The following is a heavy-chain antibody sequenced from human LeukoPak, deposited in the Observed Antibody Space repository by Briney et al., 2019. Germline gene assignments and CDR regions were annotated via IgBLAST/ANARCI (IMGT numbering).Heavy chain of an antibody. V-gene: IGHV4-4*02. CDR2: VHLDGRT. J-gene: IGHJ4*02. CDR1: GGSVTSTNW. Sequence: PSGTLSLTCGVSGGSVTSTNWWTWVRPPPGKGLEWIGEVHLDGRTNYNPSLKRRLTMSGDRSENHISLKLTSVTAADTAVYYCAREGGFYRPLDYSGQGTLVTVSS. CDR3: AREGGFYRPLDY. D-gene: IGHD3-3*01.